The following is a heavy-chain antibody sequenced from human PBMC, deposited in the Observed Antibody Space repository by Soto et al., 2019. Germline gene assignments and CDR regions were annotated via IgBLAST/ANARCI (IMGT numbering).Heavy chain of an antibody. CDR3: AIRLSSHQIKEGNYGMDV. V-gene: IGHV5-10-1*01. CDR2: IDPSDSYT. CDR1: GYSFTSYW. D-gene: IGHD6-6*01. J-gene: IGHJ6*02. Sequence: LGESLKISCKGSGYSFTSYWISWVRQMPGKGLEWMGRIDPSDSYTNYSPSFQGHVTISADKSISTAYLQWSSLKASDTAMYYCAIRLSSHQIKEGNYGMDVWGQGTTVTVSS.